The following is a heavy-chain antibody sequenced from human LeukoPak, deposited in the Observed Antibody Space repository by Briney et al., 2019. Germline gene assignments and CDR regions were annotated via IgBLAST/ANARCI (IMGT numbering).Heavy chain of an antibody. Sequence: GGSLRLSCTGSGYSFTSYWIGWVRQMPGKSLEWMGIIYPGDSDTTYSPPFQGQVTISADKSISTAYLQWSSLKASDTAMYYCARLGSYDFWSGYPSGFDYWGQGTLVTVSS. CDR2: IYPGDSDT. CDR1: GYSFTSYW. D-gene: IGHD3-3*01. J-gene: IGHJ4*02. CDR3: ARLGSYDFWSGYPSGFDY. V-gene: IGHV5-51*01.